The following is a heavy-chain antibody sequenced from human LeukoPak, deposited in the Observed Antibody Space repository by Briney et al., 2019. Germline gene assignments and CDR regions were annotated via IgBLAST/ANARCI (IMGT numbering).Heavy chain of an antibody. CDR1: GFTFSDYG. V-gene: IGHV3-30*18. CDR2: ISYEGSNK. Sequence: GGSLRLSCAASGFTFSDYGMHWVRQAPGKRLEWVAVISYEGSNKYSADSVWGRFTISRDNSKNTLYLQMNRLRAEDTAVYYCTKDEVYGDYVLSYCGQGTLVTVSS. J-gene: IGHJ4*02. CDR3: TKDEVYGDYVLSY. D-gene: IGHD4-17*01.